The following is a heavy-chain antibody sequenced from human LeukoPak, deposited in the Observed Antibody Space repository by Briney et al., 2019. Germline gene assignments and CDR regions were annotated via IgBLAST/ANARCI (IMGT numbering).Heavy chain of an antibody. V-gene: IGHV3-21*01. CDR3: ARTPTPYCGGDCYDFDY. J-gene: IGHJ4*02. Sequence: GGSLRLSCAASEFTFSSYSMNWVRQAPGKGLEWVSSISSSSSYIYYADSAKGRFTISRDNAKNSLYLQMNSLRAEDTAVYYCARTPTPYCGGDCYDFDYWGQGTLVTVSS. CDR2: ISSSSSYI. CDR1: EFTFSSYS. D-gene: IGHD2-21*02.